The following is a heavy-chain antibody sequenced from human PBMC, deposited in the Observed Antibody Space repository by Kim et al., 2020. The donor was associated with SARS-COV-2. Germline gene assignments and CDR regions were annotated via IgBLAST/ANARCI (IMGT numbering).Heavy chain of an antibody. Sequence: SETLSLTCTVSGGSISSGGYYWSWIRQHPGKGLEWIGYIYYSGSTYYNPSLKSRVTISVDTSKNQFSLKLSSVTAADTAVYYCATKGLRFLEWPPYGIYGMVVWGQGTTVTVYS. CDR3: ATKGLRFLEWPPYGIYGMVV. D-gene: IGHD3-3*01. V-gene: IGHV4-31*03. J-gene: IGHJ6*02. CDR2: IYYSGST. CDR1: GGSISSGGYY.